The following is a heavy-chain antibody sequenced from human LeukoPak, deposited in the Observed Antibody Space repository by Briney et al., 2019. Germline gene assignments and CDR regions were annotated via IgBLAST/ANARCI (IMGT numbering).Heavy chain of an antibody. Sequence: GASLRLSCAASGFTLSNFWMSWVRQAPGKGLEWVAVIWSDATNQYYSDSVKGRFTISRDDFRKTVSLQMDGLRVEDTAVYYCAKDAQRGFDYSNSLEHWGQGSLVTVSS. CDR1: GFTLSNFW. CDR2: IWSDATNQ. D-gene: IGHD4-11*01. CDR3: AKDAQRGFDYSNSLEH. J-gene: IGHJ5*02. V-gene: IGHV3-33*06.